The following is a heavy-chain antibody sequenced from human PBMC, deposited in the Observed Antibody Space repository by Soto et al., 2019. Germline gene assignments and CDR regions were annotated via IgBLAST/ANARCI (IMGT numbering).Heavy chain of an antibody. CDR2: ISGYNGNT. J-gene: IGHJ6*02. CDR3: SRFIMVGGWFDPNYYRGMDV. CDR1: GYTFSNYG. D-gene: IGHD6-19*01. V-gene: IGHV1-18*01. Sequence: QVQLVQSGAEVKKPGASVTVSCKTSGYTFSNYGINWVRQAPGQGLEWMGWISGYNGNTNYAQTVQGRVTMTTDTSTGTVYMELRSLKSDDTAICYCSRFIMVGGWFDPNYYRGMDVWGQGSTVTVSS.